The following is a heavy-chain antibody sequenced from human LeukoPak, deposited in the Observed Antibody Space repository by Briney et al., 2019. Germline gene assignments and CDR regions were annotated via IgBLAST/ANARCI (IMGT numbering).Heavy chain of an antibody. J-gene: IGHJ5*02. D-gene: IGHD3-9*01. CDR1: GGSISSSSYY. Sequence: SETLSLTCTVSGGSISSSSYYWGWIRQPPGKGLEWIGSIYYSGSTYYNPSLKSRVTISVDTSKNQFSLKLSSVTAADTAVYYCAGQTYYDILTGYTGPGWFDPWGQGTLVTVSS. CDR2: IYYSGST. CDR3: AGQTYYDILTGYTGPGWFDP. V-gene: IGHV4-39*01.